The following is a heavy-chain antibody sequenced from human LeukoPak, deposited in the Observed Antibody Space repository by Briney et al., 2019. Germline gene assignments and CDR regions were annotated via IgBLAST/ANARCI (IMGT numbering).Heavy chain of an antibody. J-gene: IGHJ4*02. CDR3: ARGQVYDYVWGSYRWFDY. D-gene: IGHD3-16*02. V-gene: IGHV4-61*10. Sequence: SETLSLTCTVSGASISSGSYYWNWIRQPAGKGLEWIGEINHSGSTNYNPSLKSRVTISVDTSKNQFSLKLSSVTAADTAVYYCARGQVYDYVWGSYRWFDYWGQGTLVTVSS. CDR2: INHSGST. CDR1: GASISSGSYY.